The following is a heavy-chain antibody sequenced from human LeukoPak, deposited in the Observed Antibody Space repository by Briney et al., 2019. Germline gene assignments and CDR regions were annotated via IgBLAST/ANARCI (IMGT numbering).Heavy chain of an antibody. CDR1: GFTFSSYA. CDR2: ISGSGGST. Sequence: GSLRLSCAASGFTFSSYAMHWVRQAPGKGLEWVSAISGSGGSTYYADSVKGRFTISRDNSKNTLYLQMNSLRAEDTAVYYCASEGKYCSSTSCYMLHDYWGQGTLVTVSS. J-gene: IGHJ4*02. D-gene: IGHD2-2*01. V-gene: IGHV3-23*01. CDR3: ASEGKYCSSTSCYMLHDY.